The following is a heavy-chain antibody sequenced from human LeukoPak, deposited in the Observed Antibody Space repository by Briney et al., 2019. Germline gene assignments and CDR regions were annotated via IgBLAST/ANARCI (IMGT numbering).Heavy chain of an antibody. V-gene: IGHV5-51*01. CDR3: ARQPDYEPFDY. J-gene: IGHJ4*02. D-gene: IGHD4-17*01. CDR1: GYSFTNYW. Sequence: GESLKISCKGSGYSFTNYWIGWVRQMPGKGLEWMGIIYPGDSDTRTSPSFQGQDTLSADKSITTAYLQWSSLKASDPAMYFCARQPDYEPFDYWGQGTLVTVSS. CDR2: IYPGDSDT.